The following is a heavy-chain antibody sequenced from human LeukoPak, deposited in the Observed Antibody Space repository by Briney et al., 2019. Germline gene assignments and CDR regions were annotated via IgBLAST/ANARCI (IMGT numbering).Heavy chain of an antibody. CDR2: INPSGGST. D-gene: IGHD6-13*01. Sequence: ASVKVSCTASGYTFTSYYMHWVRQAPGQGLEWMGIINPSGGSTSYAQKFQGRVTMTRDTSTSTVYMELSSLRSEDTAVYYCARAEGYSSSWYGALDYWGQGTLVTVSS. V-gene: IGHV1-46*01. J-gene: IGHJ4*02. CDR1: GYTFTSYY. CDR3: ARAEGYSSSWYGALDY.